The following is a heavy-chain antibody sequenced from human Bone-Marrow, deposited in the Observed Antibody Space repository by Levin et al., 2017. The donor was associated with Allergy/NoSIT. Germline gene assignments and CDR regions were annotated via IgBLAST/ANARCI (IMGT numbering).Heavy chain of an antibody. D-gene: IGHD3-22*01. CDR3: AKDLNDYYDMSYGMDV. J-gene: IGHJ6*02. Sequence: GESLKISCAASGFTFSIHTMTWVRQGPGKGLEWVAVISGGGGSTYHADSVKGRITISRDNSKNTVYLQMNSLRADDTAVYFCAKDLNDYYDMSYGMDVWGQGTTVTVSS. V-gene: IGHV3-23*01. CDR1: GFTFSIHT. CDR2: ISGGGGST.